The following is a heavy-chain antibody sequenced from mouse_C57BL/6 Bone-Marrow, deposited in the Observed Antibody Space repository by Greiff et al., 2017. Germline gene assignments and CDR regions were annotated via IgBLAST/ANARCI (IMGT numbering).Heavy chain of an antibody. Sequence: QVQLQQPGAELVRPGSSVKLSCKASGYTFTSYWMDWVKQRPGQGLDWIGNIYPSDSETHYNQKFKDKATLTVDKSSSTAYMQLSSLTSEDSAVYSCANSSYYGSSIYYFDYWGQGTTLTVSS. CDR2: IYPSDSET. J-gene: IGHJ2*01. CDR3: ANSSYYGSSIYYFDY. CDR1: GYTFTSYW. V-gene: IGHV1-61*01. D-gene: IGHD1-1*01.